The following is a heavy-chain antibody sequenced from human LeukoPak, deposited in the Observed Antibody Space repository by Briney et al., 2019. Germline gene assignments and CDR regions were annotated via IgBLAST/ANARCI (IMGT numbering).Heavy chain of an antibody. CDR3: ARGDIVVVPAAHREYYFDY. Sequence: ASVKVSCKASGYTFTGYYMHWVRQAPGQGLEWVGWINPNSGGTNYAQKFQGRVTMTRDTSISTAYMELSRLRSDDTAVYYCARGDIVVVPAAHREYYFDYWGQGTLVTVSS. J-gene: IGHJ4*02. CDR2: INPNSGGT. V-gene: IGHV1-2*02. D-gene: IGHD2-2*01. CDR1: GYTFTGYY.